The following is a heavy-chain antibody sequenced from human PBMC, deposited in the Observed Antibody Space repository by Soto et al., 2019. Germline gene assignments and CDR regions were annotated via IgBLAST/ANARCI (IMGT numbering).Heavy chain of an antibody. D-gene: IGHD6-6*01. J-gene: IGHJ6*02. CDR2: ISSRSYTI. Sequence: EVQLVESGGGLVQPGGSLRLSCAASGFTFSTYSMNWVRQAPGKGLEWVSYISSRSYTIYYVDSVKGRFTISRDNAKNSPYLQMNSLRDEDTAVYYCARGGSSSDNGMDVWGQGTTVTVSS. V-gene: IGHV3-48*02. CDR3: ARGGSSSDNGMDV. CDR1: GFTFSTYS.